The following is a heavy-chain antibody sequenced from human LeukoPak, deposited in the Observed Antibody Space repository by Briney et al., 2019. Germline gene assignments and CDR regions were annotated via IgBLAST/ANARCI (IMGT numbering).Heavy chain of an antibody. CDR2: ITGSGGST. D-gene: IGHD3-10*01. CDR1: GFTFINYA. J-gene: IGHJ4*02. V-gene: IGHV3-23*01. Sequence: GGSLRIFCAASGFTFINYAMSWVRQAPGKGLEWVSAITGSGGSTYYPDSLKGRFTISRDNSKNTLYPQMNSLRAEDTAVYYCARGGRPYFYGSERLDYWGQGTLVTVSS. CDR3: ARGGRPYFYGSERLDY.